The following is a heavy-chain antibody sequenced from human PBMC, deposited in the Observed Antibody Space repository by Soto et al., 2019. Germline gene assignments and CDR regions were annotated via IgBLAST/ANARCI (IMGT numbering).Heavy chain of an antibody. Sequence: SETLSLTCSVAGGSISSSSYFWGWIRQPPGKGLEWIGSIYYSGSTYYNPSLKSRVTVSVDTPKNQFSLKLSSVTAADTAVYYCAKNWNWGSLVHWGQGTLVTVSS. J-gene: IGHJ4*02. CDR3: AKNWNWGSLVH. CDR1: GGSISSSSYF. D-gene: IGHD7-27*01. V-gene: IGHV4-39*01. CDR2: IYYSGST.